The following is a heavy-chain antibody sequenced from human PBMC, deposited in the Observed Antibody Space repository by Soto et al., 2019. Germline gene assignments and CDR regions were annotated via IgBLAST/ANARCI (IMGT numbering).Heavy chain of an antibody. Sequence: QVQLVESGGGVVQPGMSLRLSCAVAVFPFSMYGMHWVRQTPGKGLEWVAVISSDGNDIYYVDSVKGRFTISRDNSKNTLFLEMKSVRIEDTAIYYCAKGGRNHVLLSAVLDYWGQGSLFTVAS. CDR2: ISSDGNDI. V-gene: IGHV3-30*18. J-gene: IGHJ4*02. CDR3: AKGGRNHVLLSAVLDY. CDR1: VFPFSMYG. D-gene: IGHD3-16*01.